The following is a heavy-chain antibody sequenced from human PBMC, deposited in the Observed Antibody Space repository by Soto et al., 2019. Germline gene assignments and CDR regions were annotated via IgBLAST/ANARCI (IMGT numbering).Heavy chain of an antibody. CDR2: SSGSGGST. CDR3: AKDHTVTTRNYYYYYGMDV. D-gene: IGHD4-17*01. Sequence: EVQLLESGGGLVQPGGSLRLSCAASGFTFSSYAMSLVRQAPGKGLEWVSASSGSGGSTYYADSVKGRFTISRDNSKNTLYLQMNSLRAEDTAVYYCAKDHTVTTRNYYYYYGMDVWGQGTTVTVSS. J-gene: IGHJ6*02. V-gene: IGHV3-23*01. CDR1: GFTFSSYA.